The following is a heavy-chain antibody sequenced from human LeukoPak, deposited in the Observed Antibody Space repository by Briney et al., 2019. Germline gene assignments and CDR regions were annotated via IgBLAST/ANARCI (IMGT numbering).Heavy chain of an antibody. CDR2: ISGSGGST. CDR1: GFTFSSYA. J-gene: IGHJ4*02. Sequence: GGSLRLSCAASGFTFSSYAMSWVRQAPGKGLEWVSAISGSGGSTYYADSVKGRFTISRDNSKNTLYLQVNSLRAEDTAVYYCAKVECSSTSCHYFDYWGQGTLVTVSS. D-gene: IGHD2-2*01. CDR3: AKVECSSTSCHYFDY. V-gene: IGHV3-23*01.